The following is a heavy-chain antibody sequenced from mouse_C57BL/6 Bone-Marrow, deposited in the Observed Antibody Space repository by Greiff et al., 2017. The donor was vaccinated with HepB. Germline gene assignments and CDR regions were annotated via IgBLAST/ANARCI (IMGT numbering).Heavy chain of an antibody. Sequence: EVQLQQSVAELVRPGASVKLSCTASGFNIKNTYMHWVKQRPEQGLEWIGRIDPANGNTKYAPKFQGKATITADTSSNTAYLQLSSLTSEDTAIYYCARDYYGSSYDGYFDYWGQGTTLTVSS. CDR2: IDPANGNT. V-gene: IGHV14-3*01. CDR3: ARDYYGSSYDGYFDY. CDR1: GFNIKNTY. J-gene: IGHJ2*01. D-gene: IGHD1-1*01.